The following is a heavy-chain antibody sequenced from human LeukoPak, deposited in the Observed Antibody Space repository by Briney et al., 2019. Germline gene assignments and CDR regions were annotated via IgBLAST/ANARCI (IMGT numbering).Heavy chain of an antibody. CDR1: GGTFSSYA. V-gene: IGHV1-69*13. J-gene: IGHJ5*02. D-gene: IGHD2-15*01. CDR3: ARGADGVSSNSRGWFDP. Sequence: SVKVSCKASGGTFSSYAFSWVRQAPGQGLEWMGGIIPIFDTANYAQEFQGRVTITADESTSTAYMELSSLRAEDTAVYSCARGADGVSSNSRGWFDPWGQGTLVTVSS. CDR2: IIPIFDTA.